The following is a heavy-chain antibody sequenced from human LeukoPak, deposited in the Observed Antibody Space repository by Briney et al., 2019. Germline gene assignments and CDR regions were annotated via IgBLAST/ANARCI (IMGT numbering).Heavy chain of an antibody. J-gene: IGHJ4*02. Sequence: PSETLSLTCTVSGGSISSYLWSWIRQPPGKGLEWIGYIYYSGSTNYNPSLKSRVTILVDTSKNQFSLKVSSVTAADTAMYYCARGQYSGSCFDNWGQGSLVTVSS. D-gene: IGHD1-26*01. CDR3: ARGQYSGSCFDN. CDR2: IYYSGST. CDR1: GGSISSYL. V-gene: IGHV4-59*01.